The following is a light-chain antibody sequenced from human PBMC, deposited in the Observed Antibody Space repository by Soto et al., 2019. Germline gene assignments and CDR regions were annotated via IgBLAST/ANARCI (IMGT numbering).Light chain of an antibody. Sequence: DILMTQSPSSVSASVGDRVTIACRASQDISSWLAWYQQTPGRVPKLLIHATSKLQPGVPTRFRGSGSGTNFTLTISSLHPADFTTYYCQQANSFPITGGQGTRPEIK. CDR1: QDISSW. V-gene: IGKV1-12*01. J-gene: IGKJ5*01. CDR2: ATS. CDR3: QQANSFPIT.